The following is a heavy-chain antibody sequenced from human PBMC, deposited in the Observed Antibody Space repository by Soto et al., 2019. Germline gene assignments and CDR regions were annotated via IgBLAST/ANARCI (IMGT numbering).Heavy chain of an antibody. V-gene: IGHV3-64*01. CDR2: ISSNGGST. D-gene: IGHD3-22*01. Sequence: PGGSLRLSCAASGFTFSSYAMHWVRQAPGKGLEYVSAISSNGGSTYYANSVKGRFTISRDNSKNTLYLQMGSLRAEDMAVYYCARARYYDSSGYDFQHWGQGTLVTVSS. J-gene: IGHJ1*01. CDR1: GFTFSSYA. CDR3: ARARYYDSSGYDFQH.